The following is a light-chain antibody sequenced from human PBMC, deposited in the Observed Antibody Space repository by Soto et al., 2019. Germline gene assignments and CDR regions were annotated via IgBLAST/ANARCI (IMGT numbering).Light chain of an antibody. V-gene: IGLV2-14*01. CDR3: SSDRGYYTRG. J-gene: IGLJ1*01. CDR2: EVS. Sequence: QSSLTQPASVSGSPGQSITISCTGTSSDVGGYNYVSWYQQHPGKAPKLLIYEVSRRPSGVANRFSGSKSGKTASPTISGLKAQDEADYYCSSDRGYYTRGFGTVTKVTVL. CDR1: SSDVGGYNY.